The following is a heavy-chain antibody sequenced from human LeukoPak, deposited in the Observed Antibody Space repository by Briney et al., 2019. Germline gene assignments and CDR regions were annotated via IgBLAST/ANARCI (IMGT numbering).Heavy chain of an antibody. CDR1: GFTFSAYG. CDR2: MGVSGDNV. Sequence: GGSLRLSCAASGFTFSAYGVTWVRQAPGEGLEWVSSMGVSGDNVHYADSVKGRFAISRDNSKNTLHLQMNSLRAEDAAVYYCAKDPNGDYVGAFDTWGQGTMVIVSS. D-gene: IGHD4-17*01. J-gene: IGHJ3*02. CDR3: AKDPNGDYVGAFDT. V-gene: IGHV3-23*01.